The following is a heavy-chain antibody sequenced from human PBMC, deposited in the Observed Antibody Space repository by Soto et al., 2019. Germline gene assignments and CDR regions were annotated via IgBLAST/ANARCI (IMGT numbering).Heavy chain of an antibody. V-gene: IGHV1-3*01. CDR3: ARGGYLYGPRIQYYFDY. J-gene: IGHJ4*02. CDR1: GYTFTSYA. Sequence: GASVKVSCKASGYTFTSYAMHWVRQAPGQRLEWMGWINAGNGNTKYSQKFQGRVTITRDTSASTAYMELSSLRSEDTAVYYCARGGYLYGPRIQYYFDYWGQGTLVTVSS. CDR2: INAGNGNT. D-gene: IGHD4-4*01.